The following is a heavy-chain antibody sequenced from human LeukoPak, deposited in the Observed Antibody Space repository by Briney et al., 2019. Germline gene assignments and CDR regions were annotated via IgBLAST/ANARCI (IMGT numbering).Heavy chain of an antibody. D-gene: IGHD6-13*01. CDR3: ARLDVYSGSRYKGYV. CDR2: INNDGSIT. CDR1: GFTFSSYW. Sequence: QPGGSLRLSCAASGFTFSSYWMHWVRQAPGKGLVWVSRINNDGSITNYADSVKGRFSISRDNAKNTVYLQMNSLRAEDTAVYYCARLDVYSGSRYKGYVWGQGTMVTVSS. V-gene: IGHV3-74*01. J-gene: IGHJ3*01.